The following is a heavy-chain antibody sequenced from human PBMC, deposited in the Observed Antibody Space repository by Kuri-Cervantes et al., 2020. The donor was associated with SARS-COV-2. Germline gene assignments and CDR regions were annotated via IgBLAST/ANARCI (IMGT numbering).Heavy chain of an antibody. CDR1: GFSFSSYG. J-gene: IGHJ4*02. Sequence: GESLKISCAASGFSFSSYGMHWVRQAPGKGLEWVAVISYDGSSEYYVDSVKGRFTISRDNSKNTLYLQMNSLSAEDTAVYHCAREARDYYDTSGYLDYWGQGFLVTVSS. D-gene: IGHD3-22*01. CDR3: AREARDYYDTSGYLDY. CDR2: ISYDGSSE. V-gene: IGHV3-30*03.